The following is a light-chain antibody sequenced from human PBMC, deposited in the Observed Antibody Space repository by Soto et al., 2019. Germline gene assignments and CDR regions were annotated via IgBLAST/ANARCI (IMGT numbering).Light chain of an antibody. V-gene: IGLV1-44*01. CDR3: AAWDGSLNGWV. J-gene: IGLJ3*02. CDR1: NSNIGTNS. CDR2: SNN. Sequence: QSVVTQPPSASGTPGQRVTISCSGSNSNIGTNSMNWYQQLPGTAPKLLIHSNNQRPSGVPDRFSGSKSGTSASLAISGLQSEDEADYYCAAWDGSLNGWVFGGGT.